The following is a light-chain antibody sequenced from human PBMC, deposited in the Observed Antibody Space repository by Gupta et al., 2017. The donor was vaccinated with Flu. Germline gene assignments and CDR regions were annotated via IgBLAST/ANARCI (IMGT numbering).Light chain of an antibody. V-gene: IGLV3-27*01. CDR2: KDS. CDR3: YTSADNNQV. J-gene: IGLJ2*01. Sequence: VPTARSTCSGDELAKKYGRWIQRRPGQVPVQVMYKDSERPAGIPERFSGASSGTKGSLTICGAQFEEEADDYCYTSADNNQVFGGGTKLTVL. CDR1: ELAKKY.